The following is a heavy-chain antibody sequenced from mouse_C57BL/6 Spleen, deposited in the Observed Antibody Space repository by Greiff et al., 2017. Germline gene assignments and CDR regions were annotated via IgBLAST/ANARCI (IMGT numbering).Heavy chain of an antibody. CDR3: AREGDGNHYYAMDD. Sequence: VQLQESGPELVKPGASVKISCKASGYSFKSYYIHWVQQRPGQGLEWIGWIYPGSGNTKYNEKFKGKATLTADTSSSTAYMQLSSLTSYDSAVYYCAREGDGNHYYAMDDWGQGTSVTGAS. CDR1: GYSFKSYY. D-gene: IGHD2-1*01. CDR2: IYPGSGNT. V-gene: IGHV1-66*01. J-gene: IGHJ4*01.